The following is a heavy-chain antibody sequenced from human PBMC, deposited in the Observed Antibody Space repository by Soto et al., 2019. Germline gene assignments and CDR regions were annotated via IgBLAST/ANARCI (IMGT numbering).Heavy chain of an antibody. CDR2: IWYDGSNK. D-gene: IGHD2-2*01. V-gene: IGHV3-33*01. CDR1: GFTFSSYG. Sequence: QVQLVESGGGVVQPGRSLRLSCAASGFTFSSYGMHWVRQAPGKGLEWVAVIWYDGSNKYYADSVKGRFTISRDNSKNTLYLQMNSLRAEDTAVYYCAREDCSSTSCSFDPWGQGTLVTVSS. J-gene: IGHJ5*02. CDR3: AREDCSSTSCSFDP.